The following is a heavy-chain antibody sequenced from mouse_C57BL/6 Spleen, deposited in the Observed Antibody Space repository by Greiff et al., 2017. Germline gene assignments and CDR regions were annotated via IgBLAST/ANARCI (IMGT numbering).Heavy chain of an antibody. V-gene: IGHV1-74*01. CDR3: AIPPITTVVATGAMDY. J-gene: IGHJ4*01. Sequence: VQLQQPGAELVKPGASVKVSCKASGYTFTSYWMHWVKQRPGQGLEWIGRIHPSDSDTNYNQKFKGKATLTVDKSSSTAYMQLSSLTSEDSAVYYCAIPPITTVVATGAMDYWGQGTSVTVSS. CDR2: IHPSDSDT. CDR1: GYTFTSYW. D-gene: IGHD1-1*01.